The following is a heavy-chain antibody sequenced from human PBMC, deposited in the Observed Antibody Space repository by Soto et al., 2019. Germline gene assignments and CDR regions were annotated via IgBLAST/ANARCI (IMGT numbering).Heavy chain of an antibody. Sequence: ASVKVSCKASGYSFTGYYMYWVRQAPGQGLERMGWMNPKSGGTNYPQKFQGRVTMTRDTATSTAYMELNRLRSDDTAVCYCATDSGFGVDTAMDYWGHGTLVTVYS. CDR2: MNPKSGGT. J-gene: IGHJ4*01. D-gene: IGHD5-18*01. CDR3: ATDSGFGVDTAMDY. V-gene: IGHV1-2*02. CDR1: GYSFTGYY.